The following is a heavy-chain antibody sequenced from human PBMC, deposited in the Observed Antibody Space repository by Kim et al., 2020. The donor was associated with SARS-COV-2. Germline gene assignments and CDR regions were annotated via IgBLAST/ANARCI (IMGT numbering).Heavy chain of an antibody. D-gene: IGHD3-16*01. Sequence: TNYDPSLKSRVTISVDTSKNQFSLTLSSVTAADTAVYYCARDGGSWYFDLWGRGTLVTVSS. J-gene: IGHJ2*01. CDR3: ARDGGSWYFDL. CDR2: T. V-gene: IGHV4-59*01.